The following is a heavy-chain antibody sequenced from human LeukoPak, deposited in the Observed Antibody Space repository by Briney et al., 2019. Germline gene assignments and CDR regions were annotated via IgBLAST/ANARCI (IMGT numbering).Heavy chain of an antibody. J-gene: IGHJ4*02. D-gene: IGHD1-26*01. CDR1: GFTFSDYS. CDR2: INSNSRTI. V-gene: IGHV3-48*01. CDR3: TRDQDDDAAGATLDY. Sequence: GGSLRLSCAGSGFTFSDYSLICIRQDPGEGLEWVSYINSNSRTIYYADSVKGRFTMSRDNDKNLMYLQMNSLKAEDTAVYYCTRDQDDDAAGATLDYWGQGTLVTVSS.